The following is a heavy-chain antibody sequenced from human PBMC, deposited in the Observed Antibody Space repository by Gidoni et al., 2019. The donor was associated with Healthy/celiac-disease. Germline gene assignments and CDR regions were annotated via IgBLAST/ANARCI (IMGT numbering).Heavy chain of an antibody. CDR2: LYYSGST. CDR3: ARAGLRWGWFDP. V-gene: IGHV4-59*01. CDR1: GASISSYY. D-gene: IGHD5-12*01. Sequence: QVQLQESGPGLVKPSETLSLTCTVRGASISSYYWSWIRQPPGKGLEWIGYLYYSGSTNYNPSLKSRVTISVDTSKNQFSLKLSSVTAADTAVYYCARAGLRWGWFDPWGQGTLVTVSS. J-gene: IGHJ5*02.